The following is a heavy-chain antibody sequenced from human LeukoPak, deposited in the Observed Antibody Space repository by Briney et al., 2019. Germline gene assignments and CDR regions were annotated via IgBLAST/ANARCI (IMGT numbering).Heavy chain of an antibody. D-gene: IGHD1/OR15-1a*01. CDR3: ARKQSGQVCGMDV. Sequence: VGSLRLSCAASGFTFSSYAMRWVRQGPRKGLQCVSAIGGSGDPTYYAHSVKGRFTISKDNSKNTLYLQMNGLRADDTAVCYYARKQSGQVCGMDVWGQGTTVTVSS. V-gene: IGHV3-23*01. CDR1: GFTFSSYA. CDR2: IGGSGDPT. J-gene: IGHJ6*02.